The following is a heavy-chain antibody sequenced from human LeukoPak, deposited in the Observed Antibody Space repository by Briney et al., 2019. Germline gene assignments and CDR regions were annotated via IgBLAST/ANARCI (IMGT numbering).Heavy chain of an antibody. CDR2: FDPEDGET. CDR1: GYTLTELS. Sequence: ASVKVSCKVSGYTLTELSMHWVRQAPGKGLGWMGGFDPEDGETIYAQKFQGRVTMTEDTSTDTAYMELSSLRSEDTAVCYCATGGGSGSYPYYGMDVWGQGTTVTVSS. J-gene: IGHJ6*02. CDR3: ATGGGSGSYPYYGMDV. V-gene: IGHV1-24*01. D-gene: IGHD3-10*01.